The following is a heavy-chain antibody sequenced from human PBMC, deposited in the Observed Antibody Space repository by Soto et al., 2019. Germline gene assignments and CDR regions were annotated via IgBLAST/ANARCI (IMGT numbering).Heavy chain of an antibody. D-gene: IGHD3-22*01. CDR1: GGSISGSSHY. J-gene: IGHJ4*02. Sequence: LQPQESGPGLVKPSETLSLTCTVSGGSISGSSHYWGWIRQPPGKGLEWIGSIYYTGSTYYNPSRKSRVTMSVDTSKNQISLRLRSVTAADTAVYYCARHPDYYHTSGYYTAHFDNWGQGTLVTVSS. CDR2: IYYTGST. CDR3: ARHPDYYHTSGYYTAHFDN. V-gene: IGHV4-39*01.